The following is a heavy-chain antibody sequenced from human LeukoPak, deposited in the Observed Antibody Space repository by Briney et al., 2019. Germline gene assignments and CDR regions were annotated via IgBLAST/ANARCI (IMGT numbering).Heavy chain of an antibody. J-gene: IGHJ4*02. CDR2: INPSAGST. Sequence: ASVKVSCKASGYTFTSNYIHWVRQAPGQGLEWMGTINPSAGSTTFAQDFQGRVTMTRDMSTSTVYMELSSLRSEDTAIYYCASRVTANSVFDYWGQGTLVTVSS. CDR3: ASRVTANSVFDY. CDR1: GYTFTSNY. V-gene: IGHV1-46*01. D-gene: IGHD2-21*02.